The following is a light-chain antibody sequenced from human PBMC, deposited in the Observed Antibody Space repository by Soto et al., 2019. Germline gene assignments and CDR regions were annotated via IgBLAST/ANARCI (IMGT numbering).Light chain of an antibody. Sequence: EIVLTQSPGTLSLSPGERATLSCRASQSVSGYLAWYQQKPGQAPRLLIYGASTRATGISARFSGSRSGTEFTLTISSLQSEDFAVYYCQQYNNWPPITFGQGTRLEIK. CDR1: QSVSGY. V-gene: IGKV3-15*01. CDR2: GAS. CDR3: QQYNNWPPIT. J-gene: IGKJ5*01.